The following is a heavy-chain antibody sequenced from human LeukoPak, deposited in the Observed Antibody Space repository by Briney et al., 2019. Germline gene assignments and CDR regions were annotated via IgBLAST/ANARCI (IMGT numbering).Heavy chain of an antibody. V-gene: IGHV3-66*01. CDR2: IYSGGTT. CDR1: GFTVSSDY. D-gene: IGHD6-19*01. CDR3: TRGGSVPATRSFDY. Sequence: GVSLRLSCSASGFTVSSDYMSWVRQAPGKGLAWLSVIYSGGTTYYADSVKGRFTISRDNSKNTEYLQMNSLRVEDTAMYYCTRGGSVPATRSFDYWGQGTLVTVSS. J-gene: IGHJ4*02.